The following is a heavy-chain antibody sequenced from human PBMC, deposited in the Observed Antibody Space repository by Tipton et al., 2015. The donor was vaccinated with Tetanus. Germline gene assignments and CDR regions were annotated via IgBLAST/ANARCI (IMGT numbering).Heavy chain of an antibody. J-gene: IGHJ3*02. CDR2: MNPNSGNT. CDR3: ARAPFEATMIEEAFDI. CDR1: GYTFTSYD. Sequence: QLVQSGAEVKKPGASVKVSCKASGYTFTSYDINWVRQATGQGLEWMGWMNPNSGNTGYAQKFQGRVTMTRNTSISTAYMELSRLRSDDTAVYYCARAPFEATMIEEAFDIWGQGTMVTVSS. V-gene: IGHV1-8*01. D-gene: IGHD3-22*01.